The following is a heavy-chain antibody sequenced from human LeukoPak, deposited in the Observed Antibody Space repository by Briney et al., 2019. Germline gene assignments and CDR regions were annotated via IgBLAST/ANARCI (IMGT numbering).Heavy chain of an antibody. V-gene: IGHV3-30-3*01. D-gene: IGHD3-16*02. J-gene: IGHJ4*02. CDR2: ISYDGSNK. Sequence: SGRSLRLSCAASGFTFSSYAMHWVRQAPGKGLEWVAVISYDGSNKYYADSVKGRFTISRDNSKNTLYLQMNSLRAEDTAVYYCARDRPSRTFGGVIAAIDYWGQGTLVTVSS. CDR1: GFTFSSYA. CDR3: ARDRPSRTFGGVIAAIDY.